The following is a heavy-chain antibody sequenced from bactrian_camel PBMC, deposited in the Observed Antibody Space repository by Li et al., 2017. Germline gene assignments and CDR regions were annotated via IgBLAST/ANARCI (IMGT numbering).Heavy chain of an antibody. V-gene: IGHV3S10*01. CDR1: GFTFSNYY. D-gene: IGHD2*01. Sequence: VQLVESGGGSVQAGGSLRLSCAASGFTFSNYYMHWVRQAPGKGLEWVSSIYSDGSAFYADDVKGRFTISRDNAKRTVDLQMNSLKSEDTALYFCATDAPGGHSGGWFSTSGYWARGPRSPS. J-gene: IGHJ4*01. CDR2: IYSDGSA.